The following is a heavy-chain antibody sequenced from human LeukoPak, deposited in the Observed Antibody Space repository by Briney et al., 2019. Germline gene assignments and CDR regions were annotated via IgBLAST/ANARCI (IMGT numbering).Heavy chain of an antibody. CDR2: INNDGGGT. D-gene: IGHD2-2*01. Sequence: GGSLRLSCAASGFTFSDYWMYWVRQVPGKGLVCVSHINNDGGGTDYVDSVRGRFTISRDNAKNMLYLQMNSLRAEDSAVYFCARDMPGIGVCDYWGQGILVTVSS. CDR3: ARDMPGIGVCDY. V-gene: IGHV3-74*01. CDR1: GFTFSDYW. J-gene: IGHJ4*02.